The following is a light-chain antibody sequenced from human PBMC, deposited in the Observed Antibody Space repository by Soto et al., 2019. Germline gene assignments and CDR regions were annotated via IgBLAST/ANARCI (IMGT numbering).Light chain of an antibody. Sequence: IVMTQSPATLSVSPGERATLSCTASQSVSTNLAWYQQTPGQAPRVLIYNVSTRATAIPARFSGSGSGTDFTLTIARLEPEDFAVYYCQQYGGSPRTFGQGTRLEIK. J-gene: IGKJ5*01. V-gene: IGKV3-15*01. CDR1: QSVSTN. CDR3: QQYGGSPRT. CDR2: NVS.